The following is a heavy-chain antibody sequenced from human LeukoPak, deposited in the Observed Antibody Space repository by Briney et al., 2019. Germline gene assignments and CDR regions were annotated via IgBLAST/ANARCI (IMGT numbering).Heavy chain of an antibody. V-gene: IGHV4-39*01. J-gene: IGHJ3*02. CDR1: GGSISSSSYY. Sequence: SETLSLTCTVSGGSISSSSYYWGWIRQPPGKGLEWIGSIYYSGSTYYNPSLKSRVTISVDTSKNQFSLKLSSVTAADTAVYYCARHVLGAFDIWGQGTMVTVPS. CDR2: IYYSGST. D-gene: IGHD4/OR15-4a*01. CDR3: ARHVLGAFDI.